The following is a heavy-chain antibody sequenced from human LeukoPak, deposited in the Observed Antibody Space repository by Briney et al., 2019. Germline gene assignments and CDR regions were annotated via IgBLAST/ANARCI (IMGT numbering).Heavy chain of an antibody. V-gene: IGHV4-59*01. CDR1: GGSISSYY. J-gene: IGHJ4*02. Sequence: PSETLSLTCTVSGGSISSYYWSWIRQPPGKGLEWIGYIYYSGSTNYNPSLKSRVTISVDTSKNQFSLKLSSVTAADTAVYYRARQEGVATTFDYWGQGTLVTVSS. D-gene: IGHD5-12*01. CDR2: IYYSGST. CDR3: ARQEGVATTFDY.